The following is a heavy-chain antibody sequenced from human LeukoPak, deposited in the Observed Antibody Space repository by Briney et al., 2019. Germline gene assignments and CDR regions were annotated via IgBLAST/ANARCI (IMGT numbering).Heavy chain of an antibody. CDR1: GFTFSSYW. CDR2: IYSGGST. CDR3: ARDDGYVDY. V-gene: IGHV3-53*01. D-gene: IGHD3-22*01. Sequence: GGSLRLSCAASGFTFSSYWMSWVRQAPGKGLEWVSVIYSGGSTYYADSVKGRFTISRDNSKNTLYLQMNSLRAKDTAVYYCARDDGYVDYWGQGTLVTVSS. J-gene: IGHJ4*02.